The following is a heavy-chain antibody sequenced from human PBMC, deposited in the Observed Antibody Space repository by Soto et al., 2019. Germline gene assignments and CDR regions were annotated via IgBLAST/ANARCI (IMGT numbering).Heavy chain of an antibody. J-gene: IGHJ5*02. CDR1: GYTFTSYG. CDR2: ISAYNGNT. Sequence: GASVKVSCKASGYTFTSYGISWVRRAPGQGLEWMGWISAYNGNTNYAQKLQGGVTMTTDTSTSTAYMELRSLRSDDTAAYYCARFPYYYDSSTSFGPWGQGTLVTVSS. CDR3: ARFPYYYDSSTSFGP. V-gene: IGHV1-18*01. D-gene: IGHD3-22*01.